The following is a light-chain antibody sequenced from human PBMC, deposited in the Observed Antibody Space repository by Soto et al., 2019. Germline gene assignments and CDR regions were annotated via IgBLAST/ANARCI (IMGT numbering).Light chain of an antibody. Sequence: EIVLTQSPGTLSLSPGERATLSCRASQSVSSSYLVWYQQKRGQAPRLLISGASSRATGIPDRFSGSGSGTDFTLTISRLEPEDFAVYYCQQHTYSPHMYTFGQGTRLEIK. V-gene: IGKV3-20*01. J-gene: IGKJ2*01. CDR1: QSVSSSY. CDR2: GAS. CDR3: QQHTYSPHMYT.